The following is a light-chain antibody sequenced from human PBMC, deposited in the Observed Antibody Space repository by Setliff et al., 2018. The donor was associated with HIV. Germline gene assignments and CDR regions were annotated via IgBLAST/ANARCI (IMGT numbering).Light chain of an antibody. V-gene: IGLV2-14*01. CDR3: TSYTRDNTITRV. J-gene: IGLJ1*01. CDR1: SSDVGGYNS. CDR2: GVN. Sequence: QSVLTQPASVSGSPGQSITISCTGTSSDVGGYNSVSWYQHYPGKAPKVMIYGVNNRHSGVSNRFSGSKSGSTASLTISGLQAEDEADYFCTSYTRDNTITRVFGTGTKVTVL.